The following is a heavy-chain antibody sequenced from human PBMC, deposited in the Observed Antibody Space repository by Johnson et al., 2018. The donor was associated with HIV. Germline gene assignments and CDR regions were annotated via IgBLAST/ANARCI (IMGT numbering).Heavy chain of an antibody. CDR1: GFTFSSYW. V-gene: IGHV3-7*01. CDR3: AREDQNWNYDHAFDI. D-gene: IGHD1-7*01. CDR2: IKQDGSEK. Sequence: MLLVESGGGLVQPGGSLRLSCAASGFTFSSYWMSWVRQAPGKGLEWVANIKQDGSEKYYADSVKGRFTISRDNSKNTLYLQMNSLRAEDTAVYYCAREDQNWNYDHAFDIWGQGTMVTVSS. J-gene: IGHJ3*02.